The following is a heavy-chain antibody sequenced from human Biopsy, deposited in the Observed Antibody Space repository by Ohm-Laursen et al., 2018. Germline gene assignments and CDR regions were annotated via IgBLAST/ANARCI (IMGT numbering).Heavy chain of an antibody. Sequence: SETLSLTWTVSGGFISTYYWNWIRQLAGKALEWIGRIYNTGSTNYNPSLQSRVTMSVDTSKNQFSLKMSSVTAADTAVYYCARDLPYYENSGYGAFDMWGQGTMVTVSS. V-gene: IGHV4-4*07. D-gene: IGHD3-22*01. J-gene: IGHJ3*02. CDR1: GGFISTYY. CDR2: IYNTGST. CDR3: ARDLPYYENSGYGAFDM.